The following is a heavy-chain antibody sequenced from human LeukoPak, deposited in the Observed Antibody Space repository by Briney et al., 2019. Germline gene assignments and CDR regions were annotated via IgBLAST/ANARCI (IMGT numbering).Heavy chain of an antibody. CDR1: GDSISSYY. J-gene: IGHJ4*02. CDR2: IYNSGST. Sequence: PSETLSLTCSVSGDSISSYYWHWLRQPPGKGLEWIGYIYNSGSTNHNPSLKSRVTISVDTSKNQYSLRLSSVTAADTAVYYCARTMIRGLSPFDFWGQGTLVTVSS. CDR3: ARTMIRGLSPFDF. V-gene: IGHV4-59*01. D-gene: IGHD3-10*01.